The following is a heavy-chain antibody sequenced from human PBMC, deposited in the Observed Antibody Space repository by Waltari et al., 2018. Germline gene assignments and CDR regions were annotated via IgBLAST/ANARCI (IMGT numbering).Heavy chain of an antibody. D-gene: IGHD5-18*01. CDR3: AKVRAMASDAFDI. J-gene: IGHJ3*02. V-gene: IGHV1-69*15. Sequence: QVQLVQSGAEVKKPGSAVKVSCKTSGGTSSSYGISWVRQAPGQGLEWMGRIIPMFGTVNYAQKFQGRVTVTADESTSTAYMELSSLRSEDTAVYYCAKVRAMASDAFDIWGQGTMVTVSS. CDR2: IIPMFGTV. CDR1: GGTSSSYG.